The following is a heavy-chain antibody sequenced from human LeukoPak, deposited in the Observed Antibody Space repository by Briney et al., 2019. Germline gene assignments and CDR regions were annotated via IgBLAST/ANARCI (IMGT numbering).Heavy chain of an antibody. V-gene: IGHV3-48*03. J-gene: IGHJ3*01. CDR1: GFSFSSYE. Sequence: GGSLRLSCAASGFSFSSYEMNWVRQAPGKGLEWVSYITSGTTTYYTDSVKGRFTISRDNAKSSLYLQMNSLRAEDTAVYYCARVNWGLGALDVWGQGTMVTVSS. CDR2: ITSGTTT. D-gene: IGHD7-27*01. CDR3: ARVNWGLGALDV.